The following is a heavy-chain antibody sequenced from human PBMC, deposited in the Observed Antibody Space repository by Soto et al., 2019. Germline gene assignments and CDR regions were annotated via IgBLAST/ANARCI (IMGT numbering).Heavy chain of an antibody. CDR1: GFTFDAYP. CDR3: VRDDAFDF. Sequence: EVQLVESGGGLVQPGRSLRLSCAASGFTFDAYPMHWVRQAPGKGLEWVAGLAWDGGSIEYVDSVEGRFTISRDNAKNSLYLQMSRLRDEDTALYYCVRDDAFDFWGQGTQVTVSS. V-gene: IGHV3-9*01. J-gene: IGHJ3*01. CDR2: LAWDGGSI.